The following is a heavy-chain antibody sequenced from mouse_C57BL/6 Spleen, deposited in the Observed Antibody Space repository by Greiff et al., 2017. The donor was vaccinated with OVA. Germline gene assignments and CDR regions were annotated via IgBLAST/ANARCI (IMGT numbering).Heavy chain of an antibody. CDR1: GYTFTGYW. CDR3: ARRDIEGEAMDY. J-gene: IGHJ4*01. CDR2: ILPGSGST. V-gene: IGHV1-9*01. Sequence: VQLQQSGAELMKPGASVKLSCKATGYTFTGYWIEWVKQRPGHGLEWIGEILPGSGSTNYNAKFKGKATFTADTSSNTSYMQLSSLTTEDSAIYYCARRDIEGEAMDYWGQGTSVTVSS.